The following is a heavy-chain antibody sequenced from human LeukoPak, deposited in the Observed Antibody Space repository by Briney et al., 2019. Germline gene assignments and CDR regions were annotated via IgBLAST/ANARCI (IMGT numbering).Heavy chain of an antibody. CDR3: AREGAFDV. Sequence: SETLSLTCPVSGGSISSYYWSWIRQPPAKGLEWIGYIYYSGTTNYNPSLKSRVTISLDTSKNQFSLKLTSVTAADTAVYYCAREGAFDVWGQGTMVTVSS. CDR2: IYYSGTT. CDR1: GGSISSYY. V-gene: IGHV4-59*01. J-gene: IGHJ3*01.